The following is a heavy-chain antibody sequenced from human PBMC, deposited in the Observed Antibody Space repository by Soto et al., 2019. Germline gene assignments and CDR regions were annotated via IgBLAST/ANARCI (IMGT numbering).Heavy chain of an antibody. D-gene: IGHD2-2*02. Sequence: QVQLQESGPGLVKPSETLSLTCTVSGGSISSYYWSWLRQPPGKGLEWIGYSYSSGSTNYNPSLKSRAPITVDTSKHQYSLKLSSVTAADTAVYYCARRYRACFDYWGQGTLVTVSS. CDR2: SYSSGST. CDR1: GGSISSYY. V-gene: IGHV4-59*08. J-gene: IGHJ4*02. CDR3: ARRYRACFDY.